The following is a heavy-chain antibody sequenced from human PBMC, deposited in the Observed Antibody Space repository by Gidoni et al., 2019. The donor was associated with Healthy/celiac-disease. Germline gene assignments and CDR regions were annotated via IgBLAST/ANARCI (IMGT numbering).Heavy chain of an antibody. D-gene: IGHD2-15*01. J-gene: IGHJ5*02. CDR1: GGSISSYY. CDR2: IYYSGST. V-gene: IGHV4-59*01. Sequence: QVQLQESGPGLVKPSETLSLTCTVSGGSISSYYWSWIRQPPGKGLEWIGYIYYSGSTNYNPSLKSRVTISVDTSKNQFSLKLSSVTAADTAVYYCARGPQSRYCSGCWFDPWGQGTLVTVSS. CDR3: ARGPQSRYCSGCWFDP.